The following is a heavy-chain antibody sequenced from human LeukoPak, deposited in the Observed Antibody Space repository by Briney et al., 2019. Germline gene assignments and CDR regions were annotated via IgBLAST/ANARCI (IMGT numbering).Heavy chain of an antibody. V-gene: IGHV3-53*01. Sequence: PSETLSLTCSVSGDSISCYFWSWVRQAPGKGLEWVSVFYVGGATYYADSVKGRFTISRDNSENTLYLQMKSLRAEDTAVYYCARGDGYNFFDYWGQGTLVTVSS. CDR1: GDSISCYF. CDR3: ARGDGYNFFDY. J-gene: IGHJ4*02. D-gene: IGHD5-24*01. CDR2: FYVGGAT.